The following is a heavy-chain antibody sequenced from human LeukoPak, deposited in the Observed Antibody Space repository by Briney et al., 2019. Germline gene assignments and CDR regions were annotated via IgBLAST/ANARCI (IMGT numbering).Heavy chain of an antibody. CDR2: ISGSGGST. D-gene: IGHD3-16*02. Sequence: GGSLRLSCAASGFTFSNYAMSWVRQAPGKGLEWVSCISGSGGSTYYADSVKGRFTISRDNSKNTLYLQMNSLRAEDTAVYYCAKTIYVWGSYRLPLDYWGQGTLVTVSS. J-gene: IGHJ4*02. V-gene: IGHV3-23*01. CDR1: GFTFSNYA. CDR3: AKTIYVWGSYRLPLDY.